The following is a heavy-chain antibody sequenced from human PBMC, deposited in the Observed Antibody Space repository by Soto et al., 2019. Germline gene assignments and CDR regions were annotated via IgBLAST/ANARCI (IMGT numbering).Heavy chain of an antibody. D-gene: IGHD4-17*01. CDR2: ASPDGTST. CDR1: GFTFSSFW. CDR3: TRHGSGDYFLFDP. V-gene: IGHV3-74*01. Sequence: LRLSCAAPGFTFSSFWMHWVRQAPGKGLEWVSRASPDGTSTSYAGSVKGRFTISRDNAKNTLFMQMNSLRAEDTAVYYCTRHGSGDYFLFDPWGQGTLVTVSS. J-gene: IGHJ5*02.